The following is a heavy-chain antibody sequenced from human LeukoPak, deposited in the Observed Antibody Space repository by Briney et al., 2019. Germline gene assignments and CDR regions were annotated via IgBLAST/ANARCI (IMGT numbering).Heavy chain of an antibody. CDR3: ARGNPDYDFWSGYYSGYYMDV. Sequence: GASVKVSCKASGGTFSSYAISWVRQAPGQGLEWMGGIIPIFGTANYAQKFQGRVTITADKSTSTAYMELSSLRSEDTAVYYCARGNPDYDFWSGYYSGYYMDVWGKGTTVTVSS. CDR1: GGTFSSYA. J-gene: IGHJ6*03. D-gene: IGHD3-3*01. CDR2: IIPIFGTA. V-gene: IGHV1-69*06.